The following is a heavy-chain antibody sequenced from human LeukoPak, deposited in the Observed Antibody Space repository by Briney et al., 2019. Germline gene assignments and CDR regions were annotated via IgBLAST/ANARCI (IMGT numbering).Heavy chain of an antibody. V-gene: IGHV4-30-4*01. D-gene: IGHD5-18*01. Sequence: SEALSLTCTVSGGSITSGNNYWNWICQSPGKGLEWIGFIYSGGRTNYNPFLRSRVVISADASKNQISLRVESMTAADTAVYYCVKAPTVAGSYGWFDPWGQGTLVTVSS. CDR3: VKAPTVAGSYGWFDP. CDR2: IYSGGRT. CDR1: GGSITSGNNY. J-gene: IGHJ5*02.